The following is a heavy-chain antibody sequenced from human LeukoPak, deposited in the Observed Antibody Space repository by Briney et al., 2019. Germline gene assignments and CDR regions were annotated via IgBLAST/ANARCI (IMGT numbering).Heavy chain of an antibody. CDR3: ARVLSGAARNYYMDV. CDR2: ISSSSSYI. V-gene: IGHV3-21*01. J-gene: IGHJ6*03. Sequence: PGGSLRLSCAASGFTFSSYSMNWVRQAPGKGLEWVSSISSSSSYIYYADSVKGRFTISRDNAKNSLYLQMNSLRAEDTAVYYCARVLSGAARNYYMDVWGKGTTVTVSS. D-gene: IGHD6-6*01. CDR1: GFTFSSYS.